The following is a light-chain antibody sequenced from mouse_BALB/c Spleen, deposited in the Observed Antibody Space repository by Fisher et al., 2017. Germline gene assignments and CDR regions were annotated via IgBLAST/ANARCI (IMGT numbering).Light chain of an antibody. CDR1: SSISY. V-gene: IGKV4-70*01. CDR2: DTS. J-gene: IGKJ1*01. Sequence: IVMTQSTAILSASPGEKVTMTCSASSSISYMHWYQQKPGTSPKRWIYDTSKLASGVPARFSGSRSGSDYSLTISSLESEDFVDYYCLQYASSPRTFGGGTKLEIK. CDR3: LQYASSPRT.